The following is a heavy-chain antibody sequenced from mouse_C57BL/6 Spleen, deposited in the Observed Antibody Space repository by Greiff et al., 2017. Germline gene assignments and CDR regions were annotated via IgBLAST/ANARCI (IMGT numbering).Heavy chain of an antibody. CDR2: IDPENGDT. D-gene: IGHD1-1*01. V-gene: IGHV14-4*01. Sequence: VQLQQSGAELVRPGASVKLSCTASGFTFKDDYMHWVKQRPEQGLEWIGWIDPENGDTEYASKFQGKATITADTSSNTAYLQLSSLTSEDTAVYYCTTYYGSSYGYWGQGTTLTVSS. CDR3: TTYYGSSYGY. CDR1: GFTFKDDY. J-gene: IGHJ2*01.